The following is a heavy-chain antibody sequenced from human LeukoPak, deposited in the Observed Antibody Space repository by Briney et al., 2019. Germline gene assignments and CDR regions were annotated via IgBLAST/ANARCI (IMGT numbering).Heavy chain of an antibody. CDR1: GGSISSDY. J-gene: IGHJ4*02. V-gene: IGHV4-59*08. CDR3: ARLDTAMVSSFDY. Sequence: PSETLSLTCTVSGGSISSDYWSWIRQPPGKGLEWIGYIYYSGSTNYNPSLKSRVTISVDTSKNQFSLKLSSVTAADTAVYYCARLDTAMVSSFDYWGQGTLVTVSS. CDR2: IYYSGST. D-gene: IGHD5-18*01.